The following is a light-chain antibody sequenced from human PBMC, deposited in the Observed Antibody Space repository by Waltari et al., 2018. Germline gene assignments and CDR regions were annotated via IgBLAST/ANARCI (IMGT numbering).Light chain of an antibody. CDR1: TGAVTSSPY. J-gene: IGLJ3*02. CDR3: ILFYGAAWV. Sequence: QTVVTQEPSLTVSPGGTVTLTCASSTGAVTSSPYPGWFQQKPGQPPRPLIYTKSNKHSPTPARFSGSILEGKATLTLSGVQPEDEADYYCILFYGAAWVFGGGTRLTVL. CDR2: TKS. V-gene: IGLV7-43*01.